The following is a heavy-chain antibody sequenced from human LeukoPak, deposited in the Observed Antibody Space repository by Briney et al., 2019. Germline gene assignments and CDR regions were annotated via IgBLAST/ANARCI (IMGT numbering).Heavy chain of an antibody. CDR3: ARVYYDFWSGYFLYYFDY. V-gene: IGHV4-59*01. CDR1: GGSISSYY. CDR2: IYYSGST. D-gene: IGHD3-3*01. J-gene: IGHJ4*02. Sequence: SETLSLTCTVSGGSISSYYWSWIRQPPGKGLEWIGYIYYSGSTNYNPSLKSRVTISVDTSKNQFSLKLSSVTAADTAVYYCARVYYDFWSGYFLYYFDYWGQGTLVTVSS.